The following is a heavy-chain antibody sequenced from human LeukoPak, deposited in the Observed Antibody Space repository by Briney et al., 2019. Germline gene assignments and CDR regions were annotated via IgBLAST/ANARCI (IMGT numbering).Heavy chain of an antibody. CDR1: GGSISNYY. CDR2: IYTSGST. V-gene: IGHV4-4*07. J-gene: IGHJ4*02. Sequence: SETLSLTCTVSGGSISNYYWSWIRQSAGKGLEWIRRIYTSGSTNYNPSLKSRVSMSVDTSKNQFSLRLRSVTAADTAVSYSARETGYYYDTSGYTCAYWGQRILVPVSS. CDR3: ARETGYYYDTSGYTCAY. D-gene: IGHD3-22*01.